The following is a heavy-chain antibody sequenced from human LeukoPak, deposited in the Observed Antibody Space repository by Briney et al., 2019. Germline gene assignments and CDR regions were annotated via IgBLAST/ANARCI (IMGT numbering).Heavy chain of an antibody. CDR2: LYSDGNT. D-gene: IGHD3-16*01. J-gene: IGHJ4*02. CDR1: GFTVITND. CDR3: ARGVETLAANTLAY. Sequence: GGSLRLSCAASGFTVITNDMTWVRQAPGKGLEWVSVLYSDGNTKYADSVQGRFTISRDNSKNTLYLEMNSLSPDDTAVYYCARGVETLAANTLAYWGQGTLVTVSS. V-gene: IGHV3-53*01.